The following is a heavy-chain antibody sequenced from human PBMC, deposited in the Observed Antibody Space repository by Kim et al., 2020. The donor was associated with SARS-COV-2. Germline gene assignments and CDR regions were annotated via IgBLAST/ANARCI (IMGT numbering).Heavy chain of an antibody. D-gene: IGHD2-2*01. Sequence: YADSVGGRFTIARDNPMNTLSLQMNSLRADDTAVYYCAKLMTTSCYSAMDVWGQGTTVTVSS. J-gene: IGHJ6*02. V-gene: IGHV3-23*05. CDR3: AKLMTTSCYSAMDV.